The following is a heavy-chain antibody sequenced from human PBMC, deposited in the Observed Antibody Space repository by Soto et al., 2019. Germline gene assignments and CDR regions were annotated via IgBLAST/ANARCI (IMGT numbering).Heavy chain of an antibody. V-gene: IGHV3-7*01. CDR2: IKQDGSEK. J-gene: IGHJ4*02. Sequence: GGSLRLSCAASGFTFSSYWMSWVRQAPGKGLEWVANIKQDGSEKYYVDSVKGRFTISRDNAKNSLYLQMNSLRAEDTAVYYCAREDIVVVPAAMPPFFDYWGQGTLVTVSS. CDR3: AREDIVVVPAAMPPFFDY. D-gene: IGHD2-2*01. CDR1: GFTFSSYW.